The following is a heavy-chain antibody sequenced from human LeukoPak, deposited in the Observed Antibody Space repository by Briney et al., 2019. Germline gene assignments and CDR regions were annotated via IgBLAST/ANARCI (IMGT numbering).Heavy chain of an antibody. Sequence: PSETLSLTFTVSGGSISSYYWSWIRQPPGKGLELIGYIYYSGSTNYNPSLKSRVTISVDTSKNQFSLKLSSVTAADTAVYYCARHGSYGYWFDPWGQGTLVTVSS. CDR3: ARHGSYGYWFDP. J-gene: IGHJ5*02. CDR1: GGSISSYY. D-gene: IGHD1-26*01. CDR2: IYYSGST. V-gene: IGHV4-59*08.